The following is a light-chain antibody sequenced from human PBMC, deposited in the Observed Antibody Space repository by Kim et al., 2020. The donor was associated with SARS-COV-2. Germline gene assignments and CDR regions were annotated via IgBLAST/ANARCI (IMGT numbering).Light chain of an antibody. CDR3: HQSYTTPLYT. CDR1: ENINTY. CDR2: GAS. Sequence: AFVGDTVTITCRASENINTYLNWYQEKPGKAPKLLIYGASTLQSGVPLRFSGSGSGTHFTLTITSLQPEDFASYFCHQSYTTPLYTFGQGTKLEI. J-gene: IGKJ2*01. V-gene: IGKV1-39*01.